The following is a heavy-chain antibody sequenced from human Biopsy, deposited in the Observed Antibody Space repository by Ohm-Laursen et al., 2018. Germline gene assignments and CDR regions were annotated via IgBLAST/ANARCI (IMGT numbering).Heavy chain of an antibody. CDR2: IVPMFGMA. D-gene: IGHD1-14*01. J-gene: IGHJ5*02. CDR3: ARERGPHAGSFDR. V-gene: IGHV1-69*01. CDR1: GDTFSSYD. Sequence: GSAVKVSCKAAGDTFSSYDINWFRQAPGEGLEWMGGIVPMFGMANYAQKFQGRVTMTADESTTTAYMEVIRLTWEDTAVYYCARERGPHAGSFDRWGQGTLVTVSS.